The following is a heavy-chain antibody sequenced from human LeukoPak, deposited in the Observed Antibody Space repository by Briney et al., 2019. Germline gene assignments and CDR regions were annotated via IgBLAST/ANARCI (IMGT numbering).Heavy chain of an antibody. D-gene: IGHD3-16*02. Sequence: SETLSLTCAVYGGSFSGYYWSWIRQPLGKGLEWIGEINHSGSTNYNPSLKSRVTISVDTSKNQFSLKLSSVTAADTAVYYCASRRAGAHYDYVWGSYRNDYWGQGTLVTVSS. J-gene: IGHJ4*02. CDR3: ASRRAGAHYDYVWGSYRNDY. CDR1: GGSFSGYY. V-gene: IGHV4-34*01. CDR2: INHSGST.